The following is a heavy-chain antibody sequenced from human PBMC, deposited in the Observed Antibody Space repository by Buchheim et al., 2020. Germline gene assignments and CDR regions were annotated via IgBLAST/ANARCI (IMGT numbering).Heavy chain of an antibody. J-gene: IGHJ4*02. D-gene: IGHD3-3*01. CDR3: AKDSDFWSGYYNSYYFDY. V-gene: IGHV3-30*18. CDR2: ISYDGSNK. Sequence: QVQLVESGGGVVQPGRSLRLSCAASGFTFSSYGMHWVRQAPGKGLEWVAVISYDGSNKYYADSVKGRFTISRANSKNTLYLQMNSLRAEDTAVYYCAKDSDFWSGYYNSYYFDYWGQGTL. CDR1: GFTFSSYG.